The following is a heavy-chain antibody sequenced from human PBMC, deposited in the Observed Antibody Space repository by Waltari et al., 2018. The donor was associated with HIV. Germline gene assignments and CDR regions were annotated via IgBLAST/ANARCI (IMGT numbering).Heavy chain of an antibody. J-gene: IGHJ3*02. CDR2: INSDGSST. D-gene: IGHD3-9*01. CDR3: ARARVLRYFDWSSYAFDI. CDR1: GFTFSSYW. V-gene: IGHV3-74*01. Sequence: EVQLVESGGGLVQPGGSLRLSCAASGFTFSSYWMHWVRQAPGKGLVWVSRINSDGSSTSYADSVKGRFTISRDNAKNTLYLQMNRLRAEDTAVYYCARARVLRYFDWSSYAFDIWGQGTMVTVSS.